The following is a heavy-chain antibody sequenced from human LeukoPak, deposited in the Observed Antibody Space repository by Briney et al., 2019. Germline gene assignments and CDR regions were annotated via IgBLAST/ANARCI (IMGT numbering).Heavy chain of an antibody. V-gene: IGHV3-7*01. CDR3: ARGGYSSVWYDPV. Sequence: PGGSLRLSCVASGFTFSSYWMNWVRQAPGKGLEWVANIKQDGSEKYYVDSVKGRFTVSRDNAKNSLYLQVDSLRAEDTAVYYCARGGYSSVWYDPVWGQGTLVTVSS. CDR1: GFTFSSYW. D-gene: IGHD6-19*01. J-gene: IGHJ4*02. CDR2: IKQDGSEK.